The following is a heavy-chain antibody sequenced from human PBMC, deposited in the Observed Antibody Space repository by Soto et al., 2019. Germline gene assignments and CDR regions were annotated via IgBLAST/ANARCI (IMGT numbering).Heavy chain of an antibody. D-gene: IGHD6-13*01. Sequence: SETLSLTCAVYGGSFSGYYWSWIRQPPGKGLEWIGEINHSGSTNYNPSLKSRVTISVDTSKNQFSLKLSSVTAADTAVYYCARGGGFIQQQLVRPFHYYYMDVWGKGTTVTVSS. CDR2: INHSGST. CDR3: ARGGGFIQQQLVRPFHYYYMDV. CDR1: GGSFSGYY. J-gene: IGHJ6*03. V-gene: IGHV4-34*01.